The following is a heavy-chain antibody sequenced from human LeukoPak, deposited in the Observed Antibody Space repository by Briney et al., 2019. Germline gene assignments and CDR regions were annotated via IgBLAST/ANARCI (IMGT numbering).Heavy chain of an antibody. CDR1: GGSFSGYY. CDR3: ARSRRAFNYYYMDV. V-gene: IGHV4-34*01. J-gene: IGHJ6*03. D-gene: IGHD3-3*02. CDR2: INHSGST. Sequence: PSETLSLTCAVYGGSFSGYYWSWIRQPPGKGLEWIGEINHSGSTNYNPSLKSRVTISVDTSKNQFSLKLSSVTAADTAVYYCARSRRAFNYYYMDVWGKGTTVTVSS.